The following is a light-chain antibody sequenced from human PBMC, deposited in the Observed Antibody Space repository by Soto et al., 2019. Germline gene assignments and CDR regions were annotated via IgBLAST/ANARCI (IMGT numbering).Light chain of an antibody. CDR1: SSNLGGNS. CDR3: GSWDSSLSAYV. CDR2: DDN. J-gene: IGLJ1*01. Sequence: QAVVTQPPSVSAAPGQKVTISCSGSSSNLGGNSVSWYQQLPGTAPKLLLYDDNKRPSGIPDRFSGSKSGTSATLGITGFQTGDEADYYCGSWDSSLSAYVFGTGTKLTVL. V-gene: IGLV1-51*01.